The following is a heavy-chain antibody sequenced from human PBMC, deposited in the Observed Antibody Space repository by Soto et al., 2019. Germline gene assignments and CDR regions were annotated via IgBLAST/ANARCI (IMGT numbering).Heavy chain of an antibody. CDR2: ISYDGSNK. V-gene: IGHV3-30*18. Sequence: GGSLRLSCAASGFTFSSYGMHWVRQAPGKGLEWVAVISYDGSNKYYADSVKGRFTISRDNSKNTLYLQMNSLRAEDTAVYYCAKDTNRWELEGDFDYWGQGTRVTVSA. CDR1: GFTFSSYG. J-gene: IGHJ4*02. CDR3: AKDTNRWELEGDFDY. D-gene: IGHD1-26*01.